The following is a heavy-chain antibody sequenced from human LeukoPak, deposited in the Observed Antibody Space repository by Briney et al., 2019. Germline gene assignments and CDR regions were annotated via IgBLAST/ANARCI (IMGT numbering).Heavy chain of an antibody. CDR3: AKDHPRYCSGGSCYVLDY. J-gene: IGHJ4*02. D-gene: IGHD2-15*01. Sequence: GGSLRLSCAASGFTFSSYGMHWVRQAPGKGLEWVAVIWYDGSNKYYADSVKGRFTISRDNSKNTLYLQMNSRRAEDTAVYYCAKDHPRYCSGGSCYVLDYWGQGTLVTVSS. V-gene: IGHV3-33*06. CDR2: IWYDGSNK. CDR1: GFTFSSYG.